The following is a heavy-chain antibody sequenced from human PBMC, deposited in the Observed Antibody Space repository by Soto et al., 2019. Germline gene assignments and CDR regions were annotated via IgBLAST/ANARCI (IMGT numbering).Heavy chain of an antibody. CDR3: ARGQIYRTTPRSGGSCYGY. Sequence: SETLSLTCAVYGGSFSGYYWSWIRQPPGKGLEWIGEINHSGSTNYNPSLKSRVTISVDTSKNQFSLKLSSVTAADTAVYYCARGQIYRTTPRSGGSCYGYWGQGTLVTVSS. V-gene: IGHV4-34*01. J-gene: IGHJ4*02. D-gene: IGHD2-15*01. CDR1: GGSFSGYY. CDR2: INHSGST.